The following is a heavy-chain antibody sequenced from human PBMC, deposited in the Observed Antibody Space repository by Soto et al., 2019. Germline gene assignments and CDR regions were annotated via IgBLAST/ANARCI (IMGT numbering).Heavy chain of an antibody. CDR1: GDSLSSVY. Sequence: SETLSLTCDVSGDSLSSVYWSWIRQSPRKGLEWVAYISYNGVSNYNPSLRGRVTISIDTSRSWLSLKLTSVTAADTAVYYCARDRRPSIYSGLAVWGQGTTVTVSS. CDR3: ARDRRPSIYSGLAV. CDR2: ISYNGVS. V-gene: IGHV4-59*01. J-gene: IGHJ6*02. D-gene: IGHD2-2*01.